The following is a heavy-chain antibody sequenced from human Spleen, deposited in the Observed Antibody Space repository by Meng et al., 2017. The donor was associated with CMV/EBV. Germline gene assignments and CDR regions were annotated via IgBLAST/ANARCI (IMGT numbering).Heavy chain of an antibody. V-gene: IGHV1-46*01. CDR2: MKPSGGAT. CDR3: ARPTVTTGTFDS. J-gene: IGHJ4*02. D-gene: IGHD4-17*01. Sequence: KAPRYTLTPYYMNGVRQTPGQGLGWMGVMKPSGGATSYAPKFQGRVTMTRDTSTSTFYMELSGLRSEDTAVYYCARPTVTTGTFDSWGQGTLVTVSS. CDR1: RYTLTPYY.